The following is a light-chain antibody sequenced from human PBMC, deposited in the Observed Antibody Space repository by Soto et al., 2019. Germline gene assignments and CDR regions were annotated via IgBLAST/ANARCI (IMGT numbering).Light chain of an antibody. CDR2: GNN. CDR1: SSNIGAGYD. V-gene: IGLV1-40*01. J-gene: IGLJ2*01. Sequence: QPVLTQPPSVSGAPGQRVTISCTGNSSNIGAGYDVHWYQQLPGTAPKLLIYGNNNRPSGVPDRFSGSKSGTSASLAITGLQAEDEADYYCQSYDSSLSGYVVFGGGTKLTVL. CDR3: QSYDSSLSGYVV.